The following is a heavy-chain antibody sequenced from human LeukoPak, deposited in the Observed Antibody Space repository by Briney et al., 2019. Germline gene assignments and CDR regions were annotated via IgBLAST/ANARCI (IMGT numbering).Heavy chain of an antibody. J-gene: IGHJ4*02. D-gene: IGHD2-2*01. V-gene: IGHV4-30-4*01. CDR1: GGSISSGDYY. CDR2: IYYSGST. Sequence: SETLSLTCTVSGGSISSGDYYWSWIRQPPGKGLEWIGYIYYSGSTYYNPSLKSRVTISVDTSKNQFSLKLSSVTAADTAVYYCAREVVPPARFDYWGQGTLVTVSS. CDR3: AREVVPPARFDY.